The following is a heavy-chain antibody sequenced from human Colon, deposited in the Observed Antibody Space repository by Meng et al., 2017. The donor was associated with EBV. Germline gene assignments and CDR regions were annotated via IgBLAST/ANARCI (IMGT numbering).Heavy chain of an antibody. CDR3: LRGSGGSV. CDR2: IPHRGSS. Sequence: HLEESGPGLRKPWGPLSLTCAVCGVSVRRFTGWNWVRTPPGKGLEWIGEIPHRGSSAYNPSLKSRVSMSIDKSKNQFSLKLTSVTAADTAVYHCLRGSGGSVWGQGTLVTASS. J-gene: IGHJ1*01. D-gene: IGHD3-10*01. V-gene: IGHV4-4*02. CDR1: GVSVRRFTG.